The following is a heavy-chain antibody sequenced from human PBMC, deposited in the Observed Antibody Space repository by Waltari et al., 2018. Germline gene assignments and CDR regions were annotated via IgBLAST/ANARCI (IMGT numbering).Heavy chain of an antibody. Sequence: QVQLVESGGGVVQPGRSLRLSCAASGFTFSSYGMHWVRQAPGKGLEWVAVIWYDGSNKYYADSVKGRFTISRDNSKNTLYLQMNSLRAEDTAVYYCAKDRGTMVRGAKSTYNWFDPWGQGTLVTVSS. D-gene: IGHD3-10*01. CDR1: GFTFSSYG. CDR3: AKDRGTMVRGAKSTYNWFDP. J-gene: IGHJ5*02. V-gene: IGHV3-33*06. CDR2: IWYDGSNK.